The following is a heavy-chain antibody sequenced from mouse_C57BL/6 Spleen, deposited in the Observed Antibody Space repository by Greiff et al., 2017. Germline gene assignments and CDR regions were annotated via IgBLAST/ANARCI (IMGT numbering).Heavy chain of an antibody. Sequence: EVQLQQSGPVLVKPGASVKMSCKASGYTFTDYYMNWVKQSHGKSLEWIGVINPSNGGTSYNQKFKGKATLTVDKSSSTAYMELNSLTSEDSAVYYCARPSTMVTTFEYDFDYWGQGTTLTVSS. CDR3: ARPSTMVTTFEYDFDY. V-gene: IGHV1-19*01. D-gene: IGHD2-2*01. CDR1: GYTFTDYY. J-gene: IGHJ2*01. CDR2: INPSNGGT.